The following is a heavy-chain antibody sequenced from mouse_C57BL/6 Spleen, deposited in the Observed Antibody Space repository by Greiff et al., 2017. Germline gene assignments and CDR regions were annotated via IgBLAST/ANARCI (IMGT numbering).Heavy chain of an antibody. CDR1: GFSLSTFGMG. CDR3: ARNDYGSSYDWFAY. Sequence: QVTLKVCGPGILQPSQTLSLTCSFSGFSLSTFGMGVGWIRQPSGKGLEWLAHLWWDADKSYNPALKSRLTISKDTSKNPVFLKLGNVDTADTATYYCARNDYGSSYDWFAYWGQGTLVTVSA. J-gene: IGHJ3*01. V-gene: IGHV8-8*01. CDR2: LWWDADK. D-gene: IGHD1-1*01.